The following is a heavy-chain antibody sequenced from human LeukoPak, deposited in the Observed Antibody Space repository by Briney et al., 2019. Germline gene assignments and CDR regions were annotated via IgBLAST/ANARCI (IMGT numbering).Heavy chain of an antibody. CDR1: GGSISSSGYY. Sequence: SSETLSLTCTVSGGSISSSGYYWGWIRQPPGKGLEWIGSIYYSGSTYYNPSLKSRVTISVDTSKNQFSLKLSSATAADTAGYYCARHETPWARFDPWGQGTLVTVSS. D-gene: IGHD7-27*01. CDR3: ARHETPWARFDP. CDR2: IYYSGST. V-gene: IGHV4-39*01. J-gene: IGHJ5*02.